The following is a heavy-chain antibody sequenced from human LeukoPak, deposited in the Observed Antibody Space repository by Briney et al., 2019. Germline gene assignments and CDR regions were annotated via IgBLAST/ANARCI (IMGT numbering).Heavy chain of an antibody. J-gene: IGHJ6*03. Sequence: PGGSLRLSCAASRFTFSSYAMSWVRQAPGKGLEWVSAISDSGGSTNYADSVKGRLTISRDNSKNTLYLQMNSLRAEDTAVYYCASPGGDYYYYMDVWGKGTTVTVSS. CDR2: ISDSGGST. V-gene: IGHV3-23*01. CDR1: RFTFSSYA. CDR3: ASPGGDYYYYMDV.